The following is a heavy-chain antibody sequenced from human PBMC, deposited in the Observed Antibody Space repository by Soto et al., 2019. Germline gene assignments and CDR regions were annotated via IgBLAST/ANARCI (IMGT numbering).Heavy chain of an antibody. CDR1: GYTFTGYY. V-gene: IGHV1-2*04. D-gene: IGHD2-8*01. J-gene: IGHJ5*02. CDR3: AREYCTNGVCSNWFDP. CDR2: INPNSGGT. Sequence: GASVKVSCKASGYTFTGYYMHWVRQAPGQGLEWMGWINPNSGGTNYAQKFQGWVTTTRDTSISTAYMELSRLRSDDTAVYYCAREYCTNGVCSNWFDPWGQGTLVTVSS.